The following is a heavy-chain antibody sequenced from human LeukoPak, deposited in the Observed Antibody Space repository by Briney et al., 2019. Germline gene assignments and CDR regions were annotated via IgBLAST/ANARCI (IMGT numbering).Heavy chain of an antibody. D-gene: IGHD2-21*01. Sequence: SVKVSCKASGGTFSSYAISWVRQAPGQGLEWMGGIIPIFGTANYAQKFQGRVTITADESTSTVYMELSSLTSEDTAAYYCARGIWSARTVDYYLDYWGQGTLVTVSS. CDR3: ARGIWSARTVDYYLDY. CDR1: GGTFSSYA. J-gene: IGHJ4*02. V-gene: IGHV1-69*13. CDR2: IIPIFGTA.